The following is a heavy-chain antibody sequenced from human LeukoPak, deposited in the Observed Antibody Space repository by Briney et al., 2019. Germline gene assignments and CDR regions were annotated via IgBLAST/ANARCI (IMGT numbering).Heavy chain of an antibody. D-gene: IGHD3-22*01. J-gene: IGHJ4*02. CDR3: ARVAMAENYYDSSGYFDY. V-gene: IGHV4-59*01. Sequence: PSETLSLTCTVSGDSISSYYRSWIRQPPGKGLEWIGYIYYDGGTTYNPSLKSRVTISVDTSKNQFSLKLSSVTAADTAVYYCARVAMAENYYDSSGYFDYWGQGTLVTVSS. CDR2: IYYDGGT. CDR1: GDSISSYY.